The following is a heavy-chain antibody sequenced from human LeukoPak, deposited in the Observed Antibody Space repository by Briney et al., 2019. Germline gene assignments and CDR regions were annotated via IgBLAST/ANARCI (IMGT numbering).Heavy chain of an antibody. D-gene: IGHD3-22*01. J-gene: IGHJ3*02. V-gene: IGHV4-59*12. Sequence: SETLSLTCTVSGGSISSYYWSWIRQPPGKGLEWIGYIYYSGSTNYNPSLKSRVTISVDTSKNQFSLKLSSVTAADTAVYYCARDYYDSSGYAFDIWGQGTMVTVSS. CDR2: IYYSGST. CDR1: GGSISSYY. CDR3: ARDYYDSSGYAFDI.